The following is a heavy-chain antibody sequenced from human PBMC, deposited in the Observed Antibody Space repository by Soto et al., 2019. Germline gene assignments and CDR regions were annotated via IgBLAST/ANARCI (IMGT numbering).Heavy chain of an antibody. J-gene: IGHJ4*02. V-gene: IGHV1-69*01. D-gene: IGHD3-10*01. CDR1: GVTFSSET. CDR2: IIPLFGTA. CDR3: ATELGENPASPFDA. Sequence: QVQLVQSGADVKKPGSSVKVSCQASGVTFSSETLGWVRQAPGQGLEWVGGIIPLFGTASYAQKFQGRVTITAXXSTSTVYMELSSLRSDDTAVYFCATELGENPASPFDAWGQGTLVTVSS.